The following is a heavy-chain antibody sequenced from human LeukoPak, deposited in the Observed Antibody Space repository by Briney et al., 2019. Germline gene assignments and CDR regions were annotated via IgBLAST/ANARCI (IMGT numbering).Heavy chain of an antibody. CDR1: GFTFSSYA. CDR3: ARDDPVSGTEWLVLSDY. CDR2: ISGSGGSS. Sequence: GGSLRLSCAASGFTFSSYAMSWVRQAPGKGLEWVSAISGSGGSSYYADSVKGRFTISRDNAMNSLYLQMNSLSAEDTAVYYCARDDPVSGTEWLVLSDYWGQGTLVTVSS. V-gene: IGHV3-23*01. J-gene: IGHJ4*02. D-gene: IGHD6-19*01.